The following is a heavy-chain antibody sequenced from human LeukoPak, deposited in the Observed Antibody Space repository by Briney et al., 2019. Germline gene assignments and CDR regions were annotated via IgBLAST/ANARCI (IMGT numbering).Heavy chain of an antibody. CDR1: GFTFSSYG. CDR3: ARKYYDILTGRDDVPYYFDY. J-gene: IGHJ4*02. Sequence: GGSLRLSCAASGFTFSSYGMSWVRQAPGKGLEWVSAISGSGGSTYYADSVKGRFTISRDNSKNTLYLQMNSLRAEDTAVYYCARKYYDILTGRDDVPYYFDYWGQGTLVTVSS. V-gene: IGHV3-23*01. CDR2: ISGSGGST. D-gene: IGHD3-9*01.